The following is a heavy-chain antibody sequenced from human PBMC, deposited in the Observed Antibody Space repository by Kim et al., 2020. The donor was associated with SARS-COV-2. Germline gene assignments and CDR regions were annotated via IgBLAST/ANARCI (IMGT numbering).Heavy chain of an antibody. CDR1: GFTFDDYA. CDR3: AKGKRGVRGAFDY. CDR2: ISWNSGSI. Sequence: GGSLRLSCAASGFTFDDYAMHWVRQAPGKGLEWVSGISWNSGSIGYADSVKGRFTISRDNAKNSLYLQMNSLRAEDTALYYCAKGKRGVRGAFDYWGQGTLVTGSS. V-gene: IGHV3-9*01. J-gene: IGHJ4*02. D-gene: IGHD3-10*01.